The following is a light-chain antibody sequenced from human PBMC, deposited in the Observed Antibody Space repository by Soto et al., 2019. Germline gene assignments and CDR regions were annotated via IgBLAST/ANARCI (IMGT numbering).Light chain of an antibody. CDR1: SGHSTYA. CDR2: LNSDGSH. CDR3: QTWGTGVNWV. J-gene: IGLJ3*02. Sequence: QSVLTQSPSASASLGASVKLTCTLSSGHSTYAIAWHQQQPEKGPRFLMKLNSDGSHFKGDGIPDRFSGSSSGTERYLTISSLQSEDEADYYCQTWGTGVNWVFVGGTKLTVL. V-gene: IGLV4-69*01.